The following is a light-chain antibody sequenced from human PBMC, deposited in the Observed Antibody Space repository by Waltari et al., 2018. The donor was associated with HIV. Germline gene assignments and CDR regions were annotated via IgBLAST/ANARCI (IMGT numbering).Light chain of an antibody. Sequence: DVVMTQSPLSLPVTLGQPASISCRSSQSLVHSDGNTYLNWLQQRPGQSPRRLFYRISNRDSGVPDRFSGSGSGTDFTLKISRVEAEDIGVYYCHQYYSTPDTFGQGTKLEIK. CDR1: QSLVHSDGNTY. CDR3: HQYYSTPDT. CDR2: RIS. V-gene: IGKV2-30*02. J-gene: IGKJ2*01.